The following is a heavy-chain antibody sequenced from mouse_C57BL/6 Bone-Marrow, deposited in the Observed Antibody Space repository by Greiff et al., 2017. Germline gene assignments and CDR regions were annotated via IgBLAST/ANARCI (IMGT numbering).Heavy chain of an antibody. D-gene: IGHD2-4*01. J-gene: IGHJ3*01. CDR2: ISYDGSN. V-gene: IGHV3-6*01. Sequence: EVKLEESGPGLVKPSQSLSLTCSVTGYSITSGYYWNWIRQFPGNKLEWRGYISYDGSNNYNPSLKNRISITLDTSKNQVFLKLNSVTTEDTATYYCAREGGDYHGFAYWGQGTLVTVSA. CDR3: AREGGDYHGFAY. CDR1: GYSITSGYY.